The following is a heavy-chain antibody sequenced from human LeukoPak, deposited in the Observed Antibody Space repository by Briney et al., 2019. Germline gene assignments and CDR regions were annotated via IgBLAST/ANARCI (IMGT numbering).Heavy chain of an antibody. CDR2: INPSGGST. CDR1: GYTFTSYY. J-gene: IGHJ3*02. V-gene: IGHV1-46*01. D-gene: IGHD4-17*01. Sequence: ASVKVSCKASGYTFTSYYMHWVRQAPGQGPEWMGIINPSGGSTSYAQKFQGRVTMTRDTSTSTVYMELSSLRSEDTAVYYCAREYGDYEGVSSAFDIWGQGTMVTVSS. CDR3: AREYGDYEGVSSAFDI.